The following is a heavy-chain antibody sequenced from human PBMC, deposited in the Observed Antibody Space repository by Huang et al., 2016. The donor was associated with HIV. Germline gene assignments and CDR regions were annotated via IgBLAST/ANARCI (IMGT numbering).Heavy chain of an antibody. CDR1: GFAFSNYN. V-gene: IGHV3-48*02. CDR3: ARETRLRRGLDF. CDR2: ISSGGGTL. J-gene: IGHJ4*02. D-gene: IGHD4-17*01. Sequence: VQLVESGGGLVQPGGYLRLSCATSGFAFSNYNMNWVRQAPGKGLDWISYISSGGGTLYYADSVKGRFTISRDNAKNSLYLQISTLRDEDTAVYYCARETRLRRGLDFWGQGTLVTVSS.